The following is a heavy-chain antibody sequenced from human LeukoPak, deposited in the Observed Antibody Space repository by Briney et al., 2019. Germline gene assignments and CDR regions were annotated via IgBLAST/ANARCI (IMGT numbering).Heavy chain of an antibody. CDR2: IYYSGST. CDR1: GGSISSYY. D-gene: IGHD6-13*01. Sequence: NPSETLSLTCTVSGGSISSYYWSWIRQPPGKGLEWIGYIYYSGSTNYNPSLKSRVTISVDTSKNQFSLKLSSVTAADTAVYYCARQASASGVDYWGQGTLVTVSS. CDR3: ARQASASGVDY. J-gene: IGHJ4*02. V-gene: IGHV4-59*08.